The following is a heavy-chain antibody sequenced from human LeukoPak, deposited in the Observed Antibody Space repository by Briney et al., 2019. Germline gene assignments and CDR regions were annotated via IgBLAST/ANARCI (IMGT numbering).Heavy chain of an antibody. CDR3: AKDGLPNWGMRYFDY. J-gene: IGHJ4*02. Sequence: SGGSLRLSCAASGFTFSSYAMSWVRQAPGKGLEWVSVISGSGGSTYYADSVKGRFTISRDNSKNTLYLQMKSLRAEDTAIYYCAKDGLPNWGMRYFDYWGQGTLVTVSS. CDR2: ISGSGGST. CDR1: GFTFSSYA. D-gene: IGHD7-27*01. V-gene: IGHV3-23*01.